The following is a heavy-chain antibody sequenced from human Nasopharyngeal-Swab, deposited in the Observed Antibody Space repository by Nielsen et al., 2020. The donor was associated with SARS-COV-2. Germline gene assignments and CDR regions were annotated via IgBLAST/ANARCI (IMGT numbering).Heavy chain of an antibody. CDR2: INWDGDIT. D-gene: IGHD6-19*01. V-gene: IGHV3-43*01. J-gene: IGHJ5*02. CDR3: TKDTSGWAAKFDA. Sequence: GESLKISCAASGFNFEDYTMHWVRQFPGKGLEWVSLINWDGDITYYADSLKGRVTVSRDNSRNTLDLQIKSLRVDDTAVYYCTKDTSGWAAKFDAWGQGALVTVSP. CDR1: GFNFEDYT.